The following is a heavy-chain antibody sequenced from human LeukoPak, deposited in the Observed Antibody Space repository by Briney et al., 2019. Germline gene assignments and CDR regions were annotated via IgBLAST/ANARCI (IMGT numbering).Heavy chain of an antibody. CDR2: IYYSGST. J-gene: IGHJ3*02. D-gene: IGHD3-22*01. Sequence: TSETLSLTCTVSGGSISSSSYYWGWIRQPPGKGLEWIGSIYYSGSTYYNPSLKSRVTISVDTSKNQFSLKLSSVTAADTAVYYYARHRMYYYDSSGRGVADAFDIWGQGTMVTVSS. CDR1: GGSISSSSYY. V-gene: IGHV4-39*01. CDR3: ARHRMYYYDSSGRGVADAFDI.